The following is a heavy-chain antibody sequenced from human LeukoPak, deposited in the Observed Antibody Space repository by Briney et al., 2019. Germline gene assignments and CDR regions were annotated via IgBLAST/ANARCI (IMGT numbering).Heavy chain of an antibody. CDR1: GFAVSSNY. D-gene: IGHD3-3*01. V-gene: IGHV3-11*04. CDR3: ARDQYDFWSGYYTNDAFDI. J-gene: IGHJ3*02. CDR2: ISSSGSTI. Sequence: GGSLRLSCAASGFAVSSNYMSWVRQAPGKGLEWVSYISSSGSTIYYADSVKGRFTISRDNAKNSLYLQMNSLRAEDTAVYYCARDQYDFWSGYYTNDAFDIWGQGTMVTVSS.